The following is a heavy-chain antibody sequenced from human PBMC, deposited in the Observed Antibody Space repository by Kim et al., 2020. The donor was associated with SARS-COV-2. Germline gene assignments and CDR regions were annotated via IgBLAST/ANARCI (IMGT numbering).Heavy chain of an antibody. V-gene: IGHV3-74*01. Sequence: GGSLRLSCAASGFTFNKYWMHWVRQAPGKGLVWVARINTDGTGTAYADSVKGRFTVSRDNAKNTLYLQLNSLSAEDTAVYYCARARDLGGDSAIGFDYWGPGTLVTVAS. CDR3: ARARDLGGDSAIGFDY. D-gene: IGHD2-21*02. CDR1: GFTFNKYW. J-gene: IGHJ4*02. CDR2: INTDGTGT.